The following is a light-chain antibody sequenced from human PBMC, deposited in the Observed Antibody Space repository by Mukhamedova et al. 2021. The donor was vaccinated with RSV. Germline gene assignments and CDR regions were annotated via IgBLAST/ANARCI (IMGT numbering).Light chain of an antibody. Sequence: WYQRRVHGKAPKLLIYDASSLESGVPSRFSGSGSGTDFTLTISSLQPEDFATYYCQQFRTFGQGTKVEI. V-gene: IGKV1-13*02. CDR2: DAS. J-gene: IGKJ1*01. CDR3: QQFRT.